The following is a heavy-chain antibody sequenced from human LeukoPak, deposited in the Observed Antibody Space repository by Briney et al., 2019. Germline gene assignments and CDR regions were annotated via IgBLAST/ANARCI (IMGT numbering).Heavy chain of an antibody. D-gene: IGHD3-10*01. J-gene: IGHJ4*02. CDR1: GFTLNGYW. CDR2: INSDGSTT. V-gene: IGHV3-74*01. CDR3: AKFPGSVESPSDYYFDY. Sequence: GRSLRLSCAAPGFTLNGYWMHWVRQAPGKGLVWVSRINSDGSTTSYADSVKGRVTISRDNSKNTLYLQMNSLRAEDTAVYYCAKFPGSVESPSDYYFDYWGQGTLVTVSS.